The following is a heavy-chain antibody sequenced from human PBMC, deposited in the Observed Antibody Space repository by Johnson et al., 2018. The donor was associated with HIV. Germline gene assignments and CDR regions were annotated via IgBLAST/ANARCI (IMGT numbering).Heavy chain of an antibody. D-gene: IGHD3-22*01. V-gene: IGHV3-23*04. CDR2: ISGSGGRT. CDR1: GITFSSYA. CDR3: AKVVSLDARITMKVVAEPFQGVFDI. Sequence: VQLVESGGGLVQPGGSLRLSCAASGITFSSYAMSWVRQAPGKGLEWVSTISGSGGRTYYAYSVKGRVTISRANSTNTLFLQMNSLRAEDTAVYYCAKVVSLDARITMKVVAEPFQGVFDIWGQGTMVTVSS. J-gene: IGHJ3*02.